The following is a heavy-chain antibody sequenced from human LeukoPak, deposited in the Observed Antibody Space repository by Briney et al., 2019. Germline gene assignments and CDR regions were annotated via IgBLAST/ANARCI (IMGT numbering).Heavy chain of an antibody. D-gene: IGHD1-26*01. Sequence: ASETLSLTCTVSGGSISSYYWSWIRQPPGKGLEWIGYIYYSGSTNYNPSLKSRVTISVDTSKNQFSLKLSSVTAADTAVYYCASYTDSGCFVYWGQGTLVTVSS. V-gene: IGHV4-59*08. CDR2: IYYSGST. CDR3: ASYTDSGCFVY. J-gene: IGHJ4*02. CDR1: GGSISSYY.